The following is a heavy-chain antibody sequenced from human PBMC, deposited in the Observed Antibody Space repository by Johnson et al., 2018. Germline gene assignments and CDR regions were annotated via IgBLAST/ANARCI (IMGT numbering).Heavy chain of an antibody. CDR3: ARYVSSSGYVHH. CDR2: IYHSGSP. Sequence: QVQLQESGPGLVKXSETLSLXCTVSGGSISGYYWSWIRQPPGKRLEWLGYIYHSGSPKYNPSLNSRVTMSVDASKNQCPLQLNSVTTADTAVYYCARYVSSSGYVHHWGQGTLVTVSS. D-gene: IGHD3-22*01. J-gene: IGHJ1*01. CDR1: GGSISGYY. V-gene: IGHV4-59*01.